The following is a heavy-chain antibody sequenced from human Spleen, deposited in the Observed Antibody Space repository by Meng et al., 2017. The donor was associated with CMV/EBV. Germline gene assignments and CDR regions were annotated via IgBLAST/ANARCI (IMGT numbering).Heavy chain of an antibody. J-gene: IGHJ4*02. V-gene: IGHV1-18*01. Sequence: QVQLVQAGAEVKKPGASVKVSCKASGYTFTSYGISWVRQAPGQGLEWMGWISAYNGNTIYAQKVQGRVTMTTDASTNTAYLELRSLRSDDTAVYYCARGPPDTTTNDYWGQGTLVTVSS. CDR1: GYTFTSYG. CDR3: ARGPPDTTTNDY. CDR2: ISAYNGNT. D-gene: IGHD1-14*01.